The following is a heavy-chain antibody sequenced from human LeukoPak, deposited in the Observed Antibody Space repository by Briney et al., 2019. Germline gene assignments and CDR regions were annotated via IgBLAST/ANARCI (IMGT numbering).Heavy chain of an antibody. V-gene: IGHV3-7*03. D-gene: IGHD6-6*01. CDR3: AKDIKAIPEYSSPDY. J-gene: IGHJ4*02. CDR2: IKQDGSEK. Sequence: PGGSLRLSCAGSGFTFSSYWMTWVRQAPGKGLEWVANIKQDGSEKYYVDSVKGRFTISRDNAKNSLYLQMNSLRAEDTALYYCAKDIKAIPEYSSPDYWGQGTLVIVSS. CDR1: GFTFSSYW.